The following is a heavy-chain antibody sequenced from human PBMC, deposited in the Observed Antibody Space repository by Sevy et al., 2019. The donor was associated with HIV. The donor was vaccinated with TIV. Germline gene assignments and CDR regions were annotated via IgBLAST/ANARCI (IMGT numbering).Heavy chain of an antibody. CDR1: GFTFSSYA. CDR2: ISGSGGST. D-gene: IGHD6-6*01. V-gene: IGHV3-23*01. Sequence: GGSLRLSCAASGFTFSSYAMSWVRQAPRKGLEWVSAISGSGGSTYHADSVKGRFTISRDNSKNTLYLQMNSLRAEDTAVYYCAKDRDIAARTRPPFDYWGQGTLVTVSS. J-gene: IGHJ4*02. CDR3: AKDRDIAARTRPPFDY.